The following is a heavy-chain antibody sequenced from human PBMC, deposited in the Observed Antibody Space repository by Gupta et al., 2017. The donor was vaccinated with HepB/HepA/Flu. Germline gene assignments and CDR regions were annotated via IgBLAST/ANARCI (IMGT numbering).Heavy chain of an antibody. J-gene: IGHJ5*02. CDR1: GFNLRNYG. Sequence: VQLVASGGGVCQSGNSLRLSGEVSGFNLRNYGMNWVRQAPGKGLWWVGIIWLDKTNKFYPDFVRGRLTVSRHISKQTFYLEMNSLRVDDTAVYYCGRETAFRREFGRLDLWGQGTLVTVSS. V-gene: IGHV3-33*01. D-gene: IGHD3-3*02. CDR3: GRETAFRREFGRLDL. CDR2: IWLDKTNK.